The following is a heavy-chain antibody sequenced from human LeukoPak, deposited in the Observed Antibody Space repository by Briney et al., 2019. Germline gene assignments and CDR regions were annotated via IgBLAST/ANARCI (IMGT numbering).Heavy chain of an antibody. J-gene: IGHJ4*02. CDR1: GGSISSYY. CDR3: ARGSRDGYNWVNFDY. CDR2: IYTSGST. V-gene: IGHV4-4*07. D-gene: IGHD5-24*01. Sequence: SDTLSLICTVSGGSISSYYWSWILQPAGKGLEWIGRIYTSGSTNYNPSLKSRVTISVDKSKNQFSLKLSSVTAADTAVYYCARGSRDGYNWVNFDYWGQGTLVTVSS.